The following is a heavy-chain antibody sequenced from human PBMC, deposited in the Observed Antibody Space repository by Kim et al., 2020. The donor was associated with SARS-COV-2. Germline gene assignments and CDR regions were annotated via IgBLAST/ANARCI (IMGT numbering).Heavy chain of an antibody. V-gene: IGHV4-59*01. CDR3: ARCDDWLLTGVSARFDP. D-gene: IGHD3-9*01. Sequence: LKSRVTISVDTSKNQFSLKLSSVTAADTAVYYCARCDDWLLTGVSARFDPWGQGTLVTVSS. J-gene: IGHJ5*02.